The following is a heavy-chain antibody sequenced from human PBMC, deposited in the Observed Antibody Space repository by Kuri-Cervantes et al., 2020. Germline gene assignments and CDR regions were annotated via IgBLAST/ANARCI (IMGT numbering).Heavy chain of an antibody. V-gene: IGHV3-7*01. CDR2: IKQDGSEK. Sequence: GESLKISCAASGFTFSSYWMSWVRQAPGKGLEWVANIKQDGSEKYYVDSVKGRFTISRDNAKNSLCLQMNSLRAEDTAVYYCARVDSSSWYYYYYGMDVWGQGTTVTVSS. J-gene: IGHJ6*02. CDR1: GFTFSSYW. CDR3: ARVDSSSWYYYYYGMDV. D-gene: IGHD6-13*01.